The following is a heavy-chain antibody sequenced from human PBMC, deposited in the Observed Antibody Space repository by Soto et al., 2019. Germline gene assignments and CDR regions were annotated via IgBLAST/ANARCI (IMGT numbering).Heavy chain of an antibody. CDR1: GFSLSTSGMC. J-gene: IGHJ4*02. CDR3: ARIDYSNYGFDY. D-gene: IGHD4-4*01. CDR2: IDWDDDK. V-gene: IGHV2-70*11. Sequence: SGPTLLNPTQTLTLTFTFSGFSLSTSGMCVSWIRQPPGKALEWLARIDWDDDKYYSTSLKTRLTISKDTSKNQVVLTMTNMDPVDTATYYCARIDYSNYGFDYWGQGTQVTVS.